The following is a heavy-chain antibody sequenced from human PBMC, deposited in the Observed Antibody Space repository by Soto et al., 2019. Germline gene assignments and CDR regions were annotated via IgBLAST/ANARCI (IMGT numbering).Heavy chain of an antibody. Sequence: GDSVKVSCKASGGTFSSYAISWVRQAPGQGLEWMGGIIPTFGTANYAQKFQGRVTITADESTSTAYMELSSLRSEDTAVYYCASVVVVAATLYYYYGMDVWGQGTTVTVSS. CDR3: ASVVVVAATLYYYYGMDV. CDR2: IIPTFGTA. J-gene: IGHJ6*02. D-gene: IGHD2-15*01. CDR1: GGTFSSYA. V-gene: IGHV1-69*13.